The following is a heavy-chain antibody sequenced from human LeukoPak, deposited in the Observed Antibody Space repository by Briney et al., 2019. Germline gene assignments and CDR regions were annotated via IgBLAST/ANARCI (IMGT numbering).Heavy chain of an antibody. D-gene: IGHD3-16*02. CDR3: ARVRVNDYVWGSYRYYFDY. Sequence: KSSETLSLACTVSGGSISGYYWSWIRQPPGKGLEWIGEINHSGSTNYNPSLKSRVTISVDTSKNQFSLKLSSVTAADTAVYYCARVRVNDYVWGSYRYYFDYWGQGTLVTVSS. J-gene: IGHJ4*02. CDR1: GGSISGYY. CDR2: INHSGST. V-gene: IGHV4-34*01.